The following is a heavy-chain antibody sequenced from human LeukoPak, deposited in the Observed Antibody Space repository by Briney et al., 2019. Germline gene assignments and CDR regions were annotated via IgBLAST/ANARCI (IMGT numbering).Heavy chain of an antibody. V-gene: IGHV1-69*05. J-gene: IGHJ5*02. D-gene: IGHD2-21*02. Sequence: SVKVSCKASGGTFSSYAISWVRQAPGQGLEWMGRIIPIFGTANYAQKFKGRVTITTDESTSTAYMELSSLRSEDTAVYYCAITYCGGDCYSGGNWFDPWGQGTLVTVSS. CDR1: GGTFSSYA. CDR3: AITYCGGDCYSGGNWFDP. CDR2: IIPIFGTA.